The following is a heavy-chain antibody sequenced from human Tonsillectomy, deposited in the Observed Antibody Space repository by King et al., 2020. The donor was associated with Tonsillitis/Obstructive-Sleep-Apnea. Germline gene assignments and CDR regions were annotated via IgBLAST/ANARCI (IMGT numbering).Heavy chain of an antibody. CDR3: ERHPNGGGYCSGGSCYSGQYWYFDL. D-gene: IGHD2-15*01. J-gene: IGHJ2*01. CDR1: GYSFTSYW. Sequence: VQLVESGAEVKKPGESLKISCKGSGYSFTSYWIGWVRQMPGKGLEWMGIIYPGDSDTRYSPSFQGQVTISADKSISTAYLQWSSLKASDTAMYYCERHPNGGGYCSGGSCYSGQYWYFDLWGRGTLVTVSS. CDR2: IYPGDSDT. V-gene: IGHV5-51*01.